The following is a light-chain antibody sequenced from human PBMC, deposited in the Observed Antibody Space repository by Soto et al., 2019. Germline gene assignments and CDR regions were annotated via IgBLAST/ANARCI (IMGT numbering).Light chain of an antibody. Sequence: EIVMTQSPATLSVSPGDRVSLSCRASQSVGRNLGWYQQKPGQAPRLLIYGASTRATGIPARFAGSGSGTEFTLTISSLQSEDFAVYFCQHYYNWPRTFGQGTKVEIK. J-gene: IGKJ1*01. V-gene: IGKV3-15*01. CDR3: QHYYNWPRT. CDR2: GAS. CDR1: QSVGRN.